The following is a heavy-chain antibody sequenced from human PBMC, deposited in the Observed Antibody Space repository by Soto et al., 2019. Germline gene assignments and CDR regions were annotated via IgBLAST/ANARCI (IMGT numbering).Heavy chain of an antibody. J-gene: IGHJ4*02. D-gene: IGHD6-13*01. CDR3: ARTGYSSSWYFDY. Sequence: QVQLQQWGAGLLKPSETLSLTCAVYGGSFSGYYWSWIRQPPGKGLEWIGEINHSGSNNYNPSLKSRVTISVDTSKNQFSLKLSSVTAADTAVYYCARTGYSSSWYFDYWGQGTLVTVSS. CDR1: GGSFSGYY. CDR2: INHSGSN. V-gene: IGHV4-34*01.